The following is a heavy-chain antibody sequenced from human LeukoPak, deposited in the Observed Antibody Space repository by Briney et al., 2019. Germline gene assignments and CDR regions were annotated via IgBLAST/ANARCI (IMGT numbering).Heavy chain of an antibody. CDR1: GFTFSDYY. J-gene: IGHJ6*02. D-gene: IGHD2-15*01. CDR3: ARDSVRWVVSYYYYGMDV. V-gene: IGHV3-11*04. Sequence: SPGGSLRLSCAASGFTFSDYYMSWIRQAPGKGLEWVSYISSSGSTIYYADSVKGRFTISRDNAKNSLYLQMNSLRAEDTAVYYCARDSVRWVVSYYYYGMDVWGQGTTVTVSS. CDR2: ISSSGSTI.